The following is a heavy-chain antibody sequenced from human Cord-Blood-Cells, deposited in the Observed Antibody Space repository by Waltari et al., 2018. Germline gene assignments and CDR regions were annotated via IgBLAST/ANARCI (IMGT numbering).Heavy chain of an antibody. CDR3: ARGPIAAAGTEYFQH. Sequence: VQLVQSGAEVKKPGASVKVSCKASGYTFTGYYMHWVRQAPGQGLEWVGWINPNSGGTNYAQKFQGWVTMTRDTSISTAYMELSRLRSDDTAVYYCARGPIAAAGTEYFQHWGQGTLVTVSS. D-gene: IGHD6-13*01. V-gene: IGHV1-2*04. CDR2: INPNSGGT. CDR1: GYTFTGYY. J-gene: IGHJ1*01.